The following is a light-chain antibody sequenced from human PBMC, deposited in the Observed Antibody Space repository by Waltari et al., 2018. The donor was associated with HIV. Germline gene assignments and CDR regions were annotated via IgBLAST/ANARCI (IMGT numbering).Light chain of an antibody. CDR3: QSADSSGSYVV. V-gene: IGLV3-25*03. CDR2: KDR. J-gene: IGLJ2*01. CDR1: ALPNQY. Sequence: SYELTQPPSVSVSPGQTAKISCSGDALPNQYAYFYQLKPGQAPVQMIYKDRERPSWIPERFSAASSGTTVTLTISGVQAEDEADYFGQSADSSGSYVVFGGGTKLTVL.